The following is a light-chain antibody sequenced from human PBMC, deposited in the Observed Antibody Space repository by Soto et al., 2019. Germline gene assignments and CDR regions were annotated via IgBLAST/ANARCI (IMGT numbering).Light chain of an antibody. CDR3: CSYAGGDTWV. Sequence: QYALTQPRSVSGSPGQSVTISCTGTSRDVGGYNYVSWYQQHPGKAPKLMIYDVNKRPSGVPNRLSGSKSGNTASLTISGLQAEDEADYYCCSYAGGDTWVFGGGTKLTVL. CDR2: DVN. CDR1: SRDVGGYNY. V-gene: IGLV2-11*01. J-gene: IGLJ3*02.